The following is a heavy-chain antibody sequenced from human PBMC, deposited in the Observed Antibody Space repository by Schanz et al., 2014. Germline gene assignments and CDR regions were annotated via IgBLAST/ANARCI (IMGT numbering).Heavy chain of an antibody. CDR1: GGTFSTYP. J-gene: IGHJ6*02. CDR3: ARVQDDILTGSEYYYGMDV. CDR2: ISAYNGNT. Sequence: QVQLVQSGAEVKKPGASVKVSCKASGGTFSTYPINWLRQAPGQGLEWMGWISAYNGNTLYAQKFQGRVTMTTDTSTSTAYMELRSLRSDDTAVYYCARVQDDILTGSEYYYGMDVWGQGTTVTVSS. V-gene: IGHV1-18*04. D-gene: IGHD3-9*01.